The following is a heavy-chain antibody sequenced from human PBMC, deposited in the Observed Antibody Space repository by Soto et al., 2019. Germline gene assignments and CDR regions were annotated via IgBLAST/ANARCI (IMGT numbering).Heavy chain of an antibody. D-gene: IGHD3-10*01. J-gene: IGHJ4*02. CDR3: ARSAQRSRFGLRTRRINFDY. CDR1: GGSLSTSSYF. CDR2: IYYSGSI. V-gene: IGHV4-39*01. Sequence: ASENPSLTRTVSGGSLSTSSYFWGWVRQPPGKGLVWIGTIYYSGSIYYNPSLKSRVTISVDTSENQFSLKLSSVTAADTAMYYCARSAQRSRFGLRTRRINFDYWGQGTLVTVS.